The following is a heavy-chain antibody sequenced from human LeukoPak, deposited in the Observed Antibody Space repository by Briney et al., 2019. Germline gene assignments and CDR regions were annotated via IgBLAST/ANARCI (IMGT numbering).Heavy chain of an antibody. CDR1: GFTFSDYY. V-gene: IGHV3-11*01. CDR3: ASDIVATSGDF. J-gene: IGHJ4*02. D-gene: IGHD5-12*01. Sequence: KAGGSLRLSCAASGFTFSDYYMRWIRQAPGKGLEWVAYITGSGDDIYYADSVKGRFTIARDNAKNALFLRMSSPRVEDTATYYCASDIVATSGDFWGQGTLVSVSS. CDR2: ITGSGDDI.